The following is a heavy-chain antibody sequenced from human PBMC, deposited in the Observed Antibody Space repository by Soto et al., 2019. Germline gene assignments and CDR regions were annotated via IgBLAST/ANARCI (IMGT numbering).Heavy chain of an antibody. V-gene: IGHV3-23*01. J-gene: IGHJ6*03. CDR2: ISGSGGST. CDR1: GFTFSSYA. CDR3: ARRKIIVVPAANNYYYYMDV. D-gene: IGHD2-2*01. Sequence: GGSLRLSCAASGFTFSSYAMSWVRQAPGKGLEWVSAISGSGGSTYYADSVKGRFTISRDNSKNTLYLQMNSLRAEDTAVYYCARRKIIVVPAANNYYYYMDVWGKGTTVTVSS.